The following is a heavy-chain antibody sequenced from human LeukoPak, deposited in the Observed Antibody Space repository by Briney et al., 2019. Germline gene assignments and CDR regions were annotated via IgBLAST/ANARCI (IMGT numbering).Heavy chain of an antibody. CDR2: IYYRGST. CDR1: GGSFISGIYY. CDR3: ARLLPIAAAGGHYFDY. V-gene: IGHV4-39*01. D-gene: IGHD6-13*01. Sequence: PSGTLSLTCNVSGGSFISGIYYWGWVRQPPGKGLEWIASIYYRGSTYYNQSLKSRVTISVDTSKKQFSLKVTSVTAADTAVYYCARLLPIAAAGGHYFDYWGQGTLVTVSS. J-gene: IGHJ4*02.